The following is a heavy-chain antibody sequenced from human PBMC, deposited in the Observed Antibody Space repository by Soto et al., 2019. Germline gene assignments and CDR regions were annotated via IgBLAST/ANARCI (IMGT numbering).Heavy chain of an antibody. J-gene: IGHJ6*03. CDR3: AKALQSSPSCYMDSCYYYMDV. Sequence: EVQLLESGGGLVHPGGSLRLSFAASGFTFSSYAMSWVRQAPGKGLEWVSAISGSGGSTYYADSVKGRFTISRDNSKNTLYLQMNSLRSEDTALYYCAKALQSSPSCYMDSCYYYMDVWGKGTTVTVSS. CDR1: GFTFSSYA. CDR2: ISGSGGST. D-gene: IGHD2-2*02. V-gene: IGHV3-23*01.